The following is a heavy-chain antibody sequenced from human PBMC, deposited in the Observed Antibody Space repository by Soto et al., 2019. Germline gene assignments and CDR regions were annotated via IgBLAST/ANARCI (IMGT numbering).Heavy chain of an antibody. V-gene: IGHV1-69*01. CDR1: GVSFTDHG. D-gene: IGHD5-12*01. J-gene: IGHJ2*01. Sequence: QVQLVQSGAEVKKPGSSVKVSCRASGVSFTDHGISWLRQAPGQGLEWIGGFTPKFGTANYAPKFQGRVSITADESKTTASETLSSLRREDAAVYFCARGVVSGFEHWYFDLWGRGTLITVSS. CDR2: FTPKFGTA. CDR3: ARGVVSGFEHWYFDL.